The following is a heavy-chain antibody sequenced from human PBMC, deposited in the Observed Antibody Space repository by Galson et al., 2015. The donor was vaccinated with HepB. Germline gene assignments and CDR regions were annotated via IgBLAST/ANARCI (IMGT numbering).Heavy chain of an antibody. CDR3: ARDPEVLRYFDWLFDDAFDI. J-gene: IGHJ3*02. Sequence: SVKVSCKASGYTFTGYYMHWVRQAPGQGLEWMGWINPNSGGTNYAQKFQGRVTMTRDTSISTAYMELSRLRSDDTAVYYCARDPEVLRYFDWLFDDAFDIWGQGTMVTVSS. D-gene: IGHD3-9*01. V-gene: IGHV1-2*02. CDR2: INPNSGGT. CDR1: GYTFTGYY.